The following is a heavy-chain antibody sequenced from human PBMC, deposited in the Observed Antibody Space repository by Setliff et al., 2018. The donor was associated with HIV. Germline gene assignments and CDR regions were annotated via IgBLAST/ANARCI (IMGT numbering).Heavy chain of an antibody. CDR2: IYFNGNT. CDR1: GGSLTGYY. V-gene: IGHV4-59*01. J-gene: IGHJ4*02. D-gene: IGHD3-10*01. CDR3: ATSGSWFGEFK. Sequence: PSETLSLTCTVSGGSLTGYYWSWIRQPPGRGLEWIGYIYFNGNTNLNPSLESRLTMSVDTSKNQFSLKLRSVTAADTAVYYCATSGSWFGEFKWGQGTLVTVSS.